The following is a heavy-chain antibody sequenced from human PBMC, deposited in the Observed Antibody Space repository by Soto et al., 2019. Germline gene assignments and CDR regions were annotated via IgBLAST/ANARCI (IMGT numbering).Heavy chain of an antibody. CDR3: ARQSGPITIFGVVTDAFAI. J-gene: IGHJ3*02. Sequence: SETLSLTCTVSGGSISSSSYYWGCIRQPPGKRLEWIGSIYYRGSTYYNPSLKSRVTISVDTSKSQFSLKLSSVTAADTAVYYCARQSGPITIFGVVTDAFAIRGRGTMVTVSS. D-gene: IGHD3-3*01. CDR1: GGSISSSSYY. CDR2: IYYRGST. V-gene: IGHV4-39*01.